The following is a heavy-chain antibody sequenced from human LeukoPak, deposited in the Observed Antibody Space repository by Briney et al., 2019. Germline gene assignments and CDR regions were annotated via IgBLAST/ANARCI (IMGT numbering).Heavy chain of an antibody. CDR1: GYTFTGYY. Sequence: GASVNVSCKASGYTFTGYYMHWVRQAPGQGLEWMGWINPNSGGTNYAQKFQGRVTMTRDTSISTAYMELSRLRSDDTAVYYCARSDSSSRGADAFDIWGQGTMVTVSS. V-gene: IGHV1-2*02. J-gene: IGHJ3*02. CDR3: ARSDSSSRGADAFDI. D-gene: IGHD6-13*01. CDR2: INPNSGGT.